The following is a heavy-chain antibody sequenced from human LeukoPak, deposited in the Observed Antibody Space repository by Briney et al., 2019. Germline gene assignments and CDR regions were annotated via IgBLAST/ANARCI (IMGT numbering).Heavy chain of an antibody. CDR3: AKDLATIFGVVKDVAFDY. Sequence: GGSLRLSCAASGFTFSSYAMSWVRQAPGKGLEWVSAISGSGGSTYYADSVKGRFTISRDNSKNTLYLQMNSPRAEDTAVYYCAKDLATIFGVVKDVAFDYWGQGTLVTVSS. CDR2: ISGSGGST. V-gene: IGHV3-23*01. D-gene: IGHD3-3*01. CDR1: GFTFSSYA. J-gene: IGHJ4*02.